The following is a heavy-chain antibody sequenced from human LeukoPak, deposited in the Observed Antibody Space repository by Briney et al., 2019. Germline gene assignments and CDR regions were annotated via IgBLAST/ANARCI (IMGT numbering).Heavy chain of an antibody. Sequence: EASVKVSCKGSGSTFTAHYIHWVRQAPGQGPEWMGWLNSNSGGTNYAPKFHGRVTLTRDTSISTAYMELTSLRSDDTAVYYCATVGRETAVVGPGALFTYWGQGTLVTVSS. J-gene: IGHJ4*02. CDR1: GSTFTAHY. V-gene: IGHV1-2*02. CDR2: LNSNSGGT. D-gene: IGHD6-19*01. CDR3: ATVGRETAVVGPGALFTY.